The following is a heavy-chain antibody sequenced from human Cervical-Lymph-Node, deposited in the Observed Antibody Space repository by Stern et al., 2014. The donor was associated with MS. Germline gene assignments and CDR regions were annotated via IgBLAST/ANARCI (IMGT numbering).Heavy chain of an antibody. CDR1: GYTFATYW. CDR2: IYPGDSDT. J-gene: IGHJ4*02. Sequence: VQLVQSGAEVKKPGESLKISCKGSGYTFATYWIGWVRQMPGKGLEWMGIIYPGDSDTRYSPSSQAPSPISANNSLNTAYLQWSGLKASATAIYYCARQGRAIAGATQDHFDHWGQGAPVTVSS. D-gene: IGHD1-26*01. CDR3: ARQGRAIAGATQDHFDH. V-gene: IGHV5-51*01.